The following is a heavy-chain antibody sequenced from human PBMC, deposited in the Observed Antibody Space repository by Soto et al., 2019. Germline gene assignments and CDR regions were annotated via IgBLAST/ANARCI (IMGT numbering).Heavy chain of an antibody. J-gene: IGHJ4*02. Sequence: LSLTCTVSGDSMSDNTYHWDWIRQPPGKGLEWIGYIYHSGSTYYNPSLKSRVTISVDRSKNQFSLKLSSVTAADTAVYYCARVPEYWGQGTLVTVSS. CDR1: GDSMSDNTYH. V-gene: IGHV4-30-2*01. CDR2: IYHSGST. CDR3: ARVPEY.